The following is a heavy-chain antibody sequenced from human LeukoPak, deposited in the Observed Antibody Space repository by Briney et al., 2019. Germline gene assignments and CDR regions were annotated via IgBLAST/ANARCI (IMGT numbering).Heavy chain of an antibody. J-gene: IGHJ6*03. CDR3: ARVPDVTWDYYYYMDV. V-gene: IGHV1-2*02. CDR2: INPNSGGT. CDR1: GYTFTGYY. Sequence: ASVKVSCKASGYTFTGYYMHWVRQAPGQGLEWMGWINPNSGGTNYAQKFQGRVTMTRGTSISTAYMELSRLRSDDTAVYYCARVPDVTWDYYYYMDVWGKGTTVTISS. D-gene: IGHD1-14*01.